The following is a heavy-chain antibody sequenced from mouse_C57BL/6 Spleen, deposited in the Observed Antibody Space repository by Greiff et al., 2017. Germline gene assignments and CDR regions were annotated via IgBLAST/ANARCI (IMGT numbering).Heavy chain of an antibody. V-gene: IGHV3-6*01. CDR1: GYSITSGYY. J-gene: IGHJ3*01. Sequence: ESGPGLVKPSQSLSLTCSVTGYSITSGYYWNWIRQFPGNKLEWMGYISYDGSNNYNPSLKNRISITRDTSKNQFFLKLNSVTTEDTATYYCANYDYDVGTWFAYWGQGTLVTVSA. D-gene: IGHD2-4*01. CDR2: ISYDGSN. CDR3: ANYDYDVGTWFAY.